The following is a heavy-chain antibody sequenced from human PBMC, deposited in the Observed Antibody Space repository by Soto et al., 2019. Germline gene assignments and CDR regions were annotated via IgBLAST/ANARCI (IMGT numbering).Heavy chain of an antibody. CDR2: ISGDGDST. J-gene: IGHJ6*02. CDR1: GFTFSDNA. Sequence: GGSLRLSCGASGFTFSDNAMTWVRQAPGKGLEWVSSISGDGDSTYYADSVKGRFAVSRDNSKNTLFLHMNSLGAEDTAVYYCAKSLSTAVNYGLDVWGQGTSVTV. CDR3: AKSLSTAVNYGLDV. D-gene: IGHD2-2*01. V-gene: IGHV3-23*01.